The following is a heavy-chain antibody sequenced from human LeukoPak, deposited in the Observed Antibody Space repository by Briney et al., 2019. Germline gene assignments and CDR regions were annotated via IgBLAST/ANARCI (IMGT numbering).Heavy chain of an antibody. CDR2: IYSGGKT. V-gene: IGHV3-53*05. J-gene: IGHJ4*02. CDR3: ANLDYYGSGSYPDSLDY. Sequence: PGGSLSLSCAASGLTVSSNSMSWVRKAPGKGLEWVSVIYSGGKTNYADSVRGRFTISRDNSKNTLYLQMNSLRAEDTAVYYCANLDYYGSGSYPDSLDYWGQGTLVIVSS. D-gene: IGHD3-10*01. CDR1: GLTVSSNS.